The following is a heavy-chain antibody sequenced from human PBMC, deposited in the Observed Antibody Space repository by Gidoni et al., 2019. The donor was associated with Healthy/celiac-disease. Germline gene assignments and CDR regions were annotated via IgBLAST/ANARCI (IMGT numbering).Heavy chain of an antibody. CDR3: ARDHLYYYDSSGYHTVDY. CDR2: IYYSGST. D-gene: IGHD3-22*01. V-gene: IGHV4-39*07. Sequence: QLQLQESGPGLVKPSETLSLTCTVSGGSISSSSYYWGWIRQPPGKGLEWIGSIYYSGSTYYNPSLKSRVTISVDTSKNQFSLKLSSVTAADTAVYYCARDHLYYYDSSGYHTVDYWGQGTLVTVSS. J-gene: IGHJ4*02. CDR1: GGSISSSSYY.